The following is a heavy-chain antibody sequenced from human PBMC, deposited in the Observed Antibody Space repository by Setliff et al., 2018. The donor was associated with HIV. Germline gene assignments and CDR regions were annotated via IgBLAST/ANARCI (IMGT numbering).Heavy chain of an antibody. CDR1: GDSISRGSYY. J-gene: IGHJ4*02. CDR2: FYHSGST. D-gene: IGHD3-3*01. CDR3: VSGPLSGYGYYFDY. Sequence: ASETLSLTCTVSGDSISRGSYYWGWIRQPPGKGLEWIGSFYHSGSTFYNPSLKSRVTISLDTSKNQFSLKLRSVTAADTAVYYCVSGPLSGYGYYFDYWGQGALVTVSS. V-gene: IGHV4-39*07.